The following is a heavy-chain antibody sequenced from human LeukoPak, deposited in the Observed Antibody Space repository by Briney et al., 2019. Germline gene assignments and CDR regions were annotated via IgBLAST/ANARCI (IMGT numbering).Heavy chain of an antibody. CDR1: AFTFTSYW. V-gene: IGHV3-74*01. J-gene: IGHJ6*02. Sequence: GGSLRLSCAAAAFTFTSYWMHWVRQAPGKGLVWVSRINSDGSSTSYADSVKGRFTISRDNAKNTLYLQMNSLRAADTAVYYCARGLIAAGYYYYGMDVWGQGTTVTVSS. CDR2: INSDGSST. CDR3: ARGLIAAGYYYYGMDV. D-gene: IGHD6-25*01.